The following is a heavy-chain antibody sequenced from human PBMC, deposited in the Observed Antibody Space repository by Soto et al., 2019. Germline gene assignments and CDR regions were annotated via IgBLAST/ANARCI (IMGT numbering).Heavy chain of an antibody. D-gene: IGHD3-22*01. CDR1: GFTFSIYS. CDR2: ISSSSSYI. V-gene: IGHV3-21*01. CDR3: ARGVYYYDSSGYHEY. Sequence: GGSLRLSCAASGFTFSIYSMKWVRHAPGKGLEWVSSISSSSSYIYYADSVKGRFTISRDNAKNSLYLQMNSLRAEDTAVYYCARGVYYYDSSGYHEYWGQGTLVTVS. J-gene: IGHJ4*02.